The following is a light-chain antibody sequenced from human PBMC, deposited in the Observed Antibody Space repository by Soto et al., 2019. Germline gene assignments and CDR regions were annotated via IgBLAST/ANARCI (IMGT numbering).Light chain of an antibody. CDR1: QSVSKNF. V-gene: IGKV3-20*01. CDR3: HQYGSSPPT. Sequence: EIVLTQSPGTLSLSPGERATLSCRASQSVSKNFLAWYQQKPGQAPRLLISGASNRATGIPDRFSGSGSGTDFSLTIDRLETEDLAVYFGHQYGSSPPTFGGGTKVAIK. CDR2: GAS. J-gene: IGKJ4*01.